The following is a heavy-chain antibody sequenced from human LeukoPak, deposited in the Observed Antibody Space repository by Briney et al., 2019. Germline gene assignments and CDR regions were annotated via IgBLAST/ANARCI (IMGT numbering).Heavy chain of an antibody. J-gene: IGHJ4*02. CDR3: AGSGHSSSSGGHY. D-gene: IGHD6-6*01. CDR2: MNPNSGGT. CDR1: GSTFTGYY. V-gene: IGHV1-2*02. Sequence: ASVKLSCKASGSTFTGYYIHWVRQAPGQGLEWLGWMNPNSGGTNYAQKFQGRVTMTRDTSISTAYMERSRLRSDDTAVYYCAGSGHSSSSGGHYWGQGTLVTVSS.